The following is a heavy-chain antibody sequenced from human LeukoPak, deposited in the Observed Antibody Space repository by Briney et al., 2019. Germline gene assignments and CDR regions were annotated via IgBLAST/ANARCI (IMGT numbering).Heavy chain of an antibody. V-gene: IGHV3-48*03. CDR2: ISSSGSTI. CDR3: AKIAFGGIIVIGGGYFDY. J-gene: IGHJ4*02. CDR1: GFTFSSYE. Sequence: GGSLRLSCAASGFTFSSYEMNWARQAPGKGLEWVSYISSSGSTIYYADSVKGRFTISRDNAKNSLYLQMNSLRAEDTAIYYCAKIAFGGIIVIGGGYFDYWGQGTLVTVSS. D-gene: IGHD3-16*02.